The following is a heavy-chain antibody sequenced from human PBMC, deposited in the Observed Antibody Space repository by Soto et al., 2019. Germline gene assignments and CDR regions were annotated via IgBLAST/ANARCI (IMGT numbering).Heavy chain of an antibody. CDR2: IIPLFRTP. CDR1: GGTFSSSA. Sequence: QVQLVQSGAEMKEPGSSVKVSCKTSGGTFSSSAISWLRQAPGQGLEWMGGIIPLFRTPDYAQKFQGRVTIAEDEYTSTAYMELSSLRSEDTAVYYCARDNDRLQLGGNYYYILDVWGQGTTITVSS. J-gene: IGHJ6*02. D-gene: IGHD4-4*01. V-gene: IGHV1-69*12. CDR3: ARDNDRLQLGGNYYYILDV.